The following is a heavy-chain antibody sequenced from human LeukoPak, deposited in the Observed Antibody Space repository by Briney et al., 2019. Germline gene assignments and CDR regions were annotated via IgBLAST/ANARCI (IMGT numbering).Heavy chain of an antibody. CDR3: ARLYYYDSSGYYPRPGAIDY. CDR1: GYSFTSYW. Sequence: GESLKISCKGSGYSFTSYWIGWVRQMPGKGLEWMGIIYPGDSDTRYSPSFQGQVTISADKSISTAYLQWSSLKASGTAMYYCARLYYYDSSGYYPRPGAIDYWGQGTLVTVSS. CDR2: IYPGDSDT. D-gene: IGHD3-22*01. J-gene: IGHJ4*02. V-gene: IGHV5-51*01.